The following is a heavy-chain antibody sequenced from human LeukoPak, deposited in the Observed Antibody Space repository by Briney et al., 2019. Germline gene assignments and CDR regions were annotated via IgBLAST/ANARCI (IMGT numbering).Heavy chain of an antibody. Sequence: GSLRLSWAASGFTFSSYAMSWVRQAPGKGLEWGSAISGSGGSTYYADSVKGRFTISRDNSKNTLYLQMNSLRAEDTAVYYCAKDARTRRYCSSTSCYSAFDIWGQGTMVTVSS. CDR1: GFTFSSYA. CDR3: AKDARTRRYCSSTSCYSAFDI. D-gene: IGHD2-2*01. J-gene: IGHJ3*02. CDR2: ISGSGGST. V-gene: IGHV3-23*01.